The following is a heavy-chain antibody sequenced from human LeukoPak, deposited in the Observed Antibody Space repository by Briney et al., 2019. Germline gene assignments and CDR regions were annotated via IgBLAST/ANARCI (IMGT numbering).Heavy chain of an antibody. CDR2: ISAYNGNT. V-gene: IGHV1-18*01. J-gene: IGHJ4*02. Sequence: GASVNVSCKPAVYTFTSFGISGLGQAPGQGREWMGWISAYNGNTNYAQKLQGRVTMTTDTSTSTAYMELRSLRSDDTAVYYCARNQVDTAMALIDYWGQGTLVTVSS. D-gene: IGHD5-18*01. CDR3: ARNQVDTAMALIDY. CDR1: VYTFTSFG.